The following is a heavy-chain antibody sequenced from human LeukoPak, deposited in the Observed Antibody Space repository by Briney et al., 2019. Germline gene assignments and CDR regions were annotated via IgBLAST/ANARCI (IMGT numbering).Heavy chain of an antibody. CDR3: AREPRSRYYYGSGASWFDP. CDR1: GFTFSSYW. J-gene: IGHJ5*02. V-gene: IGHV3-7*01. D-gene: IGHD3-10*01. CDR2: IKQGGSEK. Sequence: GGSLRLSCAASGFTFSSYWMTWIRQAPGKGLEWVANIKQGGSEKYYVDSVNGRFTISRDNAKNSLYLQMNSLRAEDTAVYYCAREPRSRYYYGSGASWFDPWGQGTLVTVSS.